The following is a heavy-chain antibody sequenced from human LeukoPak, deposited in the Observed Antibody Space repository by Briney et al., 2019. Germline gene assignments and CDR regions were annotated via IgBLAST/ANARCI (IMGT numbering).Heavy chain of an antibody. V-gene: IGHV3-74*01. J-gene: IGHJ6*02. Sequence: GGSLRLSCAASGFTFSSYWMHWVRQAPGKGLVWVSRINSDGSSTSYADSVKGRFTISRDNAKNSLYLQMNSLRAEDTALYYCAKDRGYSYVHYYGMDVWGQGTTVTVSS. CDR2: INSDGSST. CDR1: GFTFSSYW. D-gene: IGHD5-18*01. CDR3: AKDRGYSYVHYYGMDV.